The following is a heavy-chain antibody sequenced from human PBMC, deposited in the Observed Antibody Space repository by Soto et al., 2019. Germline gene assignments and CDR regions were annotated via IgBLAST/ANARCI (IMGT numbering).Heavy chain of an antibody. CDR3: AREDIVVVPAANYYSSYGMDV. D-gene: IGHD2-2*01. CDR1: GYTFTGYY. CDR2: INPNSGGT. Sequence: ASVKVSCKASGYTFTGYYMHWVRQAPGQGLEWMGWINPNSGGTNYAQKFQGWVTMTRDTSISTAYMELSRLRSDDTAVYYCAREDIVVVPAANYYSSYGMDVWGQGPTVTLSS. J-gene: IGHJ6*02. V-gene: IGHV1-2*04.